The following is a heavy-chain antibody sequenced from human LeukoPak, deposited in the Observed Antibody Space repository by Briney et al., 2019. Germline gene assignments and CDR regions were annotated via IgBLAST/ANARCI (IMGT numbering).Heavy chain of an antibody. CDR3: AKGDY. Sequence: SETLSLTCTVSGYSISSGYYWGWIRQPPGKGLEWIGSIYHSGSTYYNPSLKSRVTISVDTSKNQFSLKLSSVTAADTAVYYCAKGDYWGQGTLVTVSS. CDR1: GYSISSGYY. J-gene: IGHJ4*02. CDR2: IYHSGST. V-gene: IGHV4-38-2*02.